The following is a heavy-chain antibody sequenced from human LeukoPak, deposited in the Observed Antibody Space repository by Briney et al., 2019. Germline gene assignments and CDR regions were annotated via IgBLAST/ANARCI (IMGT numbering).Heavy chain of an antibody. CDR1: GYTFTSYY. CDR3: ARGEGITGTTTTDDAFDI. D-gene: IGHD1-20*01. CDR2: INPSGGST. J-gene: IGHJ3*02. V-gene: IGHV1-46*01. Sequence: ASVKVSCKASGYTFTSYYMHWVRQAPGQGLEWMGIINPSGGSTSYAQKFQGRVTMTRDTSTSTVYMELNSLRSEDTAVYYCARGEGITGTTTTDDAFDIWGQGTMVTVSS.